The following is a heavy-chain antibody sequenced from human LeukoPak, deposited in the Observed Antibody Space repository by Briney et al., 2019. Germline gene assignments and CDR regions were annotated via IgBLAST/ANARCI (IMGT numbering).Heavy chain of an antibody. CDR2: INPSGGST. J-gene: IGHJ6*02. D-gene: IGHD6-6*01. CDR1: GYTFTNYY. Sequence: ASVKVSCTASGYTFTNYYMHWVRQAPGQGLEWMGIINPSGGSTGHTQKFQGRVTLTRDTSTSTVYMELSSLRSEDTAVYYCALAARYYYYTMDVWGQGTTVTVSS. CDR3: ALAARYYYYTMDV. V-gene: IGHV1-46*01.